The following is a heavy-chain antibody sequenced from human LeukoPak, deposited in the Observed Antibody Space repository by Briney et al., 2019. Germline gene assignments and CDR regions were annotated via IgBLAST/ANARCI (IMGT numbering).Heavy chain of an antibody. CDR3: AGGPGPFFDY. CDR1: GFSFSSHS. J-gene: IGHJ4*02. D-gene: IGHD3-16*01. Sequence: GGSLRLSCVASGFSFSSHSMNWVRQAPGKGLEWVSYISSSGGTIYYADSVKGRFTISRDNAKNSLYLQMNSLRAEDTAVYYCAGGPGPFFDYWGQGTLVTVSS. CDR2: ISSSGGTI. V-gene: IGHV3-48*04.